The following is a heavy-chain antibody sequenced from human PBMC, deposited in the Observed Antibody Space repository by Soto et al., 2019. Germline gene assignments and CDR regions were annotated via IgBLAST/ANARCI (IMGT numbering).Heavy chain of an antibody. CDR2: FDPEDGET. Sequence: ASVKVSCKVSGYTLTELSMHWVRQAPGKGLEWMGGFDPEDGETIYAQKFQGRVTMTEDTSTDTAYMELSSLRSEDTAVYYCATTPIGSWFYGMDVWGQGTTVTVSS. D-gene: IGHD6-13*01. CDR3: ATTPIGSWFYGMDV. J-gene: IGHJ6*02. CDR1: GYTLTELS. V-gene: IGHV1-24*01.